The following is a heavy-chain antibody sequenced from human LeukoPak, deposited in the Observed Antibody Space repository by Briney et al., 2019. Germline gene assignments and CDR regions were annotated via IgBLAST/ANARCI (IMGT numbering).Heavy chain of an antibody. Sequence: RSSETLSLTCAVYGGSFSGYYWSWIRQPPGKGLEWIGEINHSGSTNYNPSLKSRVTISVDTSKNQFSLKLSSVTAADTAVYYCARHRDYLNAFDIWGQGTMVTVSS. D-gene: IGHD4-11*01. CDR2: INHSGST. CDR3: ARHRDYLNAFDI. CDR1: GGSFSGYY. V-gene: IGHV4-34*01. J-gene: IGHJ3*02.